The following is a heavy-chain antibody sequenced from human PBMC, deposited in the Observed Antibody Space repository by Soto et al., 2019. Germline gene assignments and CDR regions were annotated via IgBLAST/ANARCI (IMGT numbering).Heavy chain of an antibody. CDR3: ARDFRAADPNAEYFQH. J-gene: IGHJ1*01. CDR1: GYTFTSYG. D-gene: IGHD6-13*01. CDR2: ISAYNGNT. V-gene: IGHV1-18*01. Sequence: GASVKVSCKASGYTFTSYGISWVRQAPGQGLEWMGWISAYNGNTNYAQKLQGRVTMTTDTSTSTAYMELRSLRSDDTAVYYCARDFRAADPNAEYFQHWGQGTLVTAPQ.